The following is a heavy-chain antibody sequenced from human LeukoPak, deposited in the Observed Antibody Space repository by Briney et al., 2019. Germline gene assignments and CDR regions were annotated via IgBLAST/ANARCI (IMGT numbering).Heavy chain of an antibody. Sequence: PGGSLRLSCAASGFTFSSYAMSWVRQAPGKGLEWVSAISGSGGSTYYADSVKGRFIISRGNSKNTLYLQMNSLRAEDTAVYYCAKAIGSGWYPGSAFDIWGQGTMVTVSS. D-gene: IGHD6-19*01. CDR2: ISGSGGST. J-gene: IGHJ3*02. V-gene: IGHV3-23*01. CDR1: GFTFSSYA. CDR3: AKAIGSGWYPGSAFDI.